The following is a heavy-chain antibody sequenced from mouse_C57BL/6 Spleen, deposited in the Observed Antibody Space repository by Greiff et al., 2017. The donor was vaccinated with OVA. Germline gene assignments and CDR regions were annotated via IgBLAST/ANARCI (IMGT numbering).Heavy chain of an antibody. Sequence: VQLQESGPGLVAPSQSLSITCTVSGFSLTSYAISWVRQPPGKGLEWLGVIWTGGGTNYNSAPKSRLSISKDNSKSQVFLKMNSLQTDDTARYYCARLYYGSSRYYAMDYWGQGTSVTVSS. CDR3: ARLYYGSSRYYAMDY. D-gene: IGHD1-1*01. J-gene: IGHJ4*01. CDR2: IWTGGGT. V-gene: IGHV2-9-1*01. CDR1: GFSLTSYA.